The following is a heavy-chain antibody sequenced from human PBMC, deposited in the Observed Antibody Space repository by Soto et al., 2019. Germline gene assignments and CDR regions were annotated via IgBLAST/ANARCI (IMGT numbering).Heavy chain of an antibody. CDR3: AKDDREGGENGHRLPGD. J-gene: IGHJ4*02. CDR2: ISSGRGNI. Sequence: EVELVESGGGLVQPGGSLRLSCAASGFTFRRYAMNWVRQAPGKGLEWVSGISSGRGNILRYAGSVEGRSSISRDNSKNTVFLQMNHLRVDDTALYFCAKDDREGGENGHRLPGDWGQGTLVTVSS. D-gene: IGHD2-21*01. CDR1: GFTFRRYA. V-gene: IGHV3-23*04.